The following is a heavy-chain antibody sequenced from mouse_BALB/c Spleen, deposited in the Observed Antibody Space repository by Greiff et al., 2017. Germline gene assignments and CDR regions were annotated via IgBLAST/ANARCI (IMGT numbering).Heavy chain of an antibody. V-gene: IGHV3-2*02. J-gene: IGHJ3*01. CDR1: GYSITSAYA. CDR2: ISYSGST. Sequence: DVKVEESGPGLVKPSQSLSLTCTVTGYSITSAYAWNWIRQFPGNKLEWMGYISYSGSTSYIPSLKSRISITRDTSKNQFCLQLNSVTTEDTATYYGARGDGYYFTWFAYWGQGTLVTVSA. CDR3: ARGDGYYFTWFAY. D-gene: IGHD2-3*01.